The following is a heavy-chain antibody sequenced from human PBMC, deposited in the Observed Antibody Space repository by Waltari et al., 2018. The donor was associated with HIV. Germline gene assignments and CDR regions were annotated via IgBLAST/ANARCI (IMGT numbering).Heavy chain of an antibody. CDR3: ARVDSSSSVSYGMDV. J-gene: IGHJ6*02. CDR2: ISSSSSYI. Sequence: EVQLVESGGGLVKPGGSLRLSCAASGFPFSSYSMTWVRQAPGKGLEWVSSISSSSSYIYYADSVKGRFTISRDNAKNSLYLQMNSLRAEDTAVYYCARVDSSSSVSYGMDVWGQGTTVTVSS. V-gene: IGHV3-21*01. CDR1: GFPFSSYS. D-gene: IGHD6-6*01.